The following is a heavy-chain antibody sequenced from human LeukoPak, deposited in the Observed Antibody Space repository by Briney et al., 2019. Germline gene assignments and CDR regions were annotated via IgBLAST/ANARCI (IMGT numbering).Heavy chain of an antibody. Sequence: GRSLRLSCAASGFTFDDYAMHWVRQALGKGLEWVSGISWNSGSIGYADSVKGRFTISRDNAKNSLYLQMNSLRAVDTALYYCAKGPTIGIDYWGQGTLVTVSS. J-gene: IGHJ4*02. CDR1: GFTFDDYA. CDR3: AKGPTIGIDY. V-gene: IGHV3-9*01. D-gene: IGHD1-26*01. CDR2: ISWNSGSI.